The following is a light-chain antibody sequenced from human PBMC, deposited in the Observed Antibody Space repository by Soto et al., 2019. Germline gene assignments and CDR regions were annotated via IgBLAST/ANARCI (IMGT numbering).Light chain of an antibody. CDR1: SSNIGNNY. J-gene: IGLJ1*01. V-gene: IGLV1-51*01. Sequence: QSVLTQPPSVSAAPGQKVTISCSGSSSNIGNNYVSWYQQPPGTAPKLLIYXXXXXXXXXXXXXXXPKSGTSATLGITGPXXXXXXXXXCGTWDSSLSAYVFGTGTKLTVL. CDR2: XXX. CDR3: GTWDSSLSAYV.